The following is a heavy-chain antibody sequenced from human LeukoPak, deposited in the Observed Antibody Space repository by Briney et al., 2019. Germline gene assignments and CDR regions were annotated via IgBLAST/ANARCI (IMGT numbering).Heavy chain of an antibody. CDR3: ARGGTLFTYFDS. J-gene: IGHJ4*02. CDR2: IYYTGNT. CDR1: GGSTSDYY. V-gene: IGHV4-4*07. D-gene: IGHD3-10*02. Sequence: SETLSLTCSVSGGSTSDYYWNWIRQPAGQGLEWLGRIYYTGNTAYNPCLESRLTMSLDTAKNQFSLKVTSVTAADTAVYYCARGGTLFTYFDSWGQGTLVTVSS.